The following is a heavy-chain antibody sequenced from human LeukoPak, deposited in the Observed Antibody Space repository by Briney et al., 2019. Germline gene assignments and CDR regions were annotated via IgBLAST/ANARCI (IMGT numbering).Heavy chain of an antibody. J-gene: IGHJ4*02. CDR3: ARDPHYYDSSDYM. CDR1: GFTFSSYS. D-gene: IGHD3-22*01. Sequence: GGSLRLSCAAPGFTFSSYSMNWVRQAPGKGLEWVSSISSRSSYIYYADSVKGRFTISRDNAKNSLYLQMNSLRAEDTAVYYCARDPHYYDSSDYMGGQGTLVTVSS. V-gene: IGHV3-21*01. CDR2: ISSRSSYI.